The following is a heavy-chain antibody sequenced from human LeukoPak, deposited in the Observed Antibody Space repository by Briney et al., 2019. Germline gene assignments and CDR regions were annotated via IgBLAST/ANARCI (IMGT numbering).Heavy chain of an antibody. CDR3: ARDYDSTGQIDY. CDR1: GFTFSSYT. D-gene: IGHD3-22*01. CDR2: ISSSSSTT. J-gene: IGHJ4*02. Sequence: GGSLRLSCAASGFTFSSYTMNWVRQAPGKGLEWISYISSSSSTTYYADSVRGRFTISRDNAKNSLYLQMNSLRDEDAAVYYCARDYDSTGQIDYWGQGTLVTVSS. V-gene: IGHV3-48*02.